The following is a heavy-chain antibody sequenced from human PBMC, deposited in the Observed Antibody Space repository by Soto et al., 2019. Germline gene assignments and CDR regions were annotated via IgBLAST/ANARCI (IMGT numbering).Heavy chain of an antibody. Sequence: PSETLSLTCTVSGGSISSGDYYWSWIRQPPGKGLEWIGYIYYSGSTYYNPSLKSRVTISVDTSKDQFSLKLSSVTAADTAVYYCARDSYFDWFNYGMDVWGQGTKVTVSS. CDR1: GGSISSGDYY. CDR3: ARDSYFDWFNYGMDV. V-gene: IGHV4-30-4*01. D-gene: IGHD3-9*01. J-gene: IGHJ6*02. CDR2: IYYSGST.